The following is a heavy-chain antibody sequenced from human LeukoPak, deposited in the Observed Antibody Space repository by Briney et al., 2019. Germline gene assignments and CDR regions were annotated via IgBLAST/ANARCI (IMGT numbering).Heavy chain of an antibody. Sequence: GGSLRLSCAASGFTFSSYGMHWVRQAPRRGLEGVAVIWYVGSNKYYADSVKGRFTISRDNSKNTQYLQMNSLRAEDTAVYYCAKDSKGVFDYWGQGTLVTVSS. CDR2: IWYVGSNK. CDR3: AKDSKGVFDY. J-gene: IGHJ4*02. CDR1: GFTFSSYG. V-gene: IGHV3-33*06.